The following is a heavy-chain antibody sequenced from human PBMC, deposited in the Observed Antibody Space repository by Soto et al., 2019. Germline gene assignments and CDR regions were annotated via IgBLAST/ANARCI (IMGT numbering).Heavy chain of an antibody. CDR2: ISAYNGNT. Sequence: ASVKVSRKASGYTFTSYGISRVRQDPGQGLEWMGWISAYNGNTNYAQKLQGRVTMTTDTSTSTAYMELRSLRSDDTAVYYCARYCGGDCYSPPDFEYWGQGTLVTVSS. CDR3: ARYCGGDCYSPPDFEY. CDR1: GYTFTSYG. D-gene: IGHD2-21*01. V-gene: IGHV1-18*01. J-gene: IGHJ4*02.